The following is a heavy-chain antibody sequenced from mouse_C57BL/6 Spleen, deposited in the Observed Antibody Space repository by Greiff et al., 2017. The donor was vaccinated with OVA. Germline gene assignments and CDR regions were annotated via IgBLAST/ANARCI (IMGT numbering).Heavy chain of an antibody. CDR2: ISSGSSTI. CDR3: AILDAMDY. D-gene: IGHD1-1*01. Sequence: EVQLVESGGGLVKPGGSLKLSCAASGFTFSDYGMHWVRQAPEKGLECVAYISSGSSTIYYADTVKGRFTISRDNAKNNLFLKMTSLRSEDTAMYYCAILDAMDYWCQGTSVTVSS. CDR1: GFTFSDYG. V-gene: IGHV5-17*01. J-gene: IGHJ4*01.